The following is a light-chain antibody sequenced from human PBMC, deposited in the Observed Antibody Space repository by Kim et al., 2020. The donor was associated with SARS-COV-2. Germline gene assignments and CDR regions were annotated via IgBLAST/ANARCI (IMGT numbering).Light chain of an antibody. Sequence: SASVGDRVTITCRASQNIRTYLNLYQQRPGKAPTLLIYVASNLPSGVPSRFSGGGSGTDFILTISGLQPEDFAIYYCQQSYNTPYTFGQGTKLEI. J-gene: IGKJ2*01. V-gene: IGKV1-39*01. CDR2: VAS. CDR1: QNIRTY. CDR3: QQSYNTPYT.